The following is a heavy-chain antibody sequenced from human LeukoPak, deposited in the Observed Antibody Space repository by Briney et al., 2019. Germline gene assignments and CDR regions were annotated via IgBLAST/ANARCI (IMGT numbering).Heavy chain of an antibody. J-gene: IGHJ4*02. D-gene: IGHD2-15*01. CDR2: ISSSGDTI. CDR1: GFTLSSYE. Sequence: GGSLRLSCAASGFTLSSYEVTWVRQAPGKGLEWVSYISSSGDTISYADSVKGRFSISRDYAKNSTYLQMNSLRAEDTAVYYCAMHIVVVLASRGDLDYWGQGTLVTVSS. CDR3: AMHIVVVLASRGDLDY. V-gene: IGHV3-48*03.